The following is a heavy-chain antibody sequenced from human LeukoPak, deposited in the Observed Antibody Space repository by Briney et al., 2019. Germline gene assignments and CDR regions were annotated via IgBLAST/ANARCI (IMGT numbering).Heavy chain of an antibody. V-gene: IGHV6-1*01. D-gene: IGHD3-22*01. CDR3: ARDLGTYYYDSSGHNWLDP. CDR2: TYYRSKWYN. CDR1: GDSVSSNSAA. J-gene: IGHJ5*02. Sequence: SQTLSLTCAISGDSVSSNSAAWNWIRQSPSRGLEWLGRTYYRSKWYNDYAVSVKSRITINPDTSKNQFSLQLNSVTPEDTAVYYCARDLGTYYYDSSGHNWLDPWGQGTLVTVSS.